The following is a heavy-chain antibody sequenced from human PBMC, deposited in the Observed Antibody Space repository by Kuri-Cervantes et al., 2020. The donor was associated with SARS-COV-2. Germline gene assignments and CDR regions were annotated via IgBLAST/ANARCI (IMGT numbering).Heavy chain of an antibody. J-gene: IGHJ4*02. V-gene: IGHV3-21*04. CDR1: GFTFSSYS. D-gene: IGHD4-17*01. CDR2: ISSSSSYI. Sequence: GESLKISCAASGFTFSSYSMNWVRQAPGKGLEWVSSISSSSSYIYYADSVKGRFTISRDNAKNSLYLQMSSLRAEDTAMYYCARTVTPDYWGQGTLVTVSS. CDR3: ARTVTPDY.